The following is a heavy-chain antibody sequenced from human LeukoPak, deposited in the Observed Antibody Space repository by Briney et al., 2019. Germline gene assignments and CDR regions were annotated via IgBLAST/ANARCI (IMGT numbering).Heavy chain of an antibody. CDR1: GGSISSSSYY. CDR2: IYYSGST. CDR3: ARDPISTYYYDSSGLS. V-gene: IGHV4-39*07. D-gene: IGHD3-22*01. J-gene: IGHJ5*02. Sequence: SETLSLTCTVSGGSISSSSYYWGWIRQPPGTGLEWIGSIYYSGSTYYNPSLKSRVTISVDTSKNQFSLKLSSVTAADTAVYYCARDPISTYYYDSSGLSWGQGTLVTVSS.